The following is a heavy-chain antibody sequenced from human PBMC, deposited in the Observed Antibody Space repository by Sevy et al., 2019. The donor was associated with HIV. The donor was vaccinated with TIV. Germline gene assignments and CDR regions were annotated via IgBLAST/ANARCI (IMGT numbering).Heavy chain of an antibody. J-gene: IGHJ5*02. CDR1: GYTFTSYD. V-gene: IGHV1-8*01. CDR3: ARHRDDYDSSGYGTFDP. Sequence: ASVKVSCKASGYTFTSYDINWVRQATGQGLEWMGWMNPNSGDTGYAQKFQGRVTMTRNTSISTAYMEPSSLRSEDTAVYYTARHRDDYDSSGYGTFDPWGQGTLVTVSS. CDR2: MNPNSGDT. D-gene: IGHD3-22*01.